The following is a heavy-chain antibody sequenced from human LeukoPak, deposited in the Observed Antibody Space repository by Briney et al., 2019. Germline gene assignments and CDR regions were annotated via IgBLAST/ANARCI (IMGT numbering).Heavy chain of an antibody. V-gene: IGHV3-7*03. CDR1: GFTFSSYG. CDR3: ARGGGLDV. CDR2: INHNGNVN. D-gene: IGHD3-16*01. Sequence: GRCLRLSCAASGFTFSSYGMHWVRQAPGKGLEWVASINHNGNVNYYVDSVKGRFTISRDNAKNSLYLQMSNLRAEDTAVYFCARGGGLDVWGQGATVTVSS. J-gene: IGHJ6*02.